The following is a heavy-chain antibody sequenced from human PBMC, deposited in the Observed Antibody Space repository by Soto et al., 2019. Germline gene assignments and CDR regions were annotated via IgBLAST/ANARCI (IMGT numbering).Heavy chain of an antibody. CDR1: GFTFSNYW. V-gene: IGHV3-74*01. Sequence: EVQLVESGGGLVQPGGSLRLSCEASGFTFSNYWIHWVRQAPGKGLVWLSRIKGDASTTNYADSMMGRFTISRDNAKNTLYLQMNSLRAEDTAVYYCARGGRGYYYMDVWGKGITVTVSS. CDR3: ARGGRGYYYMDV. J-gene: IGHJ6*03. CDR2: IKGDASTT.